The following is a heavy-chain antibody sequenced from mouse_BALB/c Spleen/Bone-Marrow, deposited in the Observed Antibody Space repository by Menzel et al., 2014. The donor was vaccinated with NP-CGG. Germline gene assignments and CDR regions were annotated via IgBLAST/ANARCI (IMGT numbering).Heavy chain of an antibody. V-gene: IGHV5-4*02. D-gene: IGHD2-3*01. CDR3: LDGYCPWFAS. CDR2: ISDGGGYI. CDR1: EFTFSDYY. J-gene: IGHJ3*01. Sequence: EVKLMESGGGLVKPGGSLKLSCAASEFTFSDYYMYWVRQTPEKRLEWVATISDGGGYISYKDSVKGRFTISRDNARNNLYLQMSSLKSEDTAMYYCLDGYCPWFASWGQGTLVTVSA.